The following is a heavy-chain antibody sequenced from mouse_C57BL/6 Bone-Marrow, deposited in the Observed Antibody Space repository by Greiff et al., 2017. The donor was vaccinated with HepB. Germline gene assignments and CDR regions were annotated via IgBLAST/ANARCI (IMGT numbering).Heavy chain of an antibody. V-gene: IGHV1-5*01. CDR1: GYTFTSYW. CDR3: TPLSGTYWYFDV. Sequence: EVKLKQSGPVLARPGASVKMSCKTSGYTFTSYWMHWVNQRPGKGLEWIGAIYPGNSDTSYNQKFKGKAKLTAVTSASTAYMELSILTNEDSAVYYCTPLSGTYWYFDVWGTGTTVTVSS. D-gene: IGHD1-3*01. CDR2: IYPGNSDT. J-gene: IGHJ1*03.